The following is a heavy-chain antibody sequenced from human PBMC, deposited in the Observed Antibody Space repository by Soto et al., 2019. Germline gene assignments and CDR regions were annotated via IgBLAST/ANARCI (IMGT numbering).Heavy chain of an antibody. Sequence: SETLSLTCTVSGGSFSGYFWTWLRQPPGKGLEWLAEINHSGITTYNPSVESRVSMSVDTSKNQFSLRLYSVTAADTAVYYCVRGPYNYNSRYFDYWGQGTLVTVSS. J-gene: IGHJ4*02. D-gene: IGHD1-1*01. V-gene: IGHV4-34*01. CDR1: GGSFSGYF. CDR2: INHSGIT. CDR3: VRGPYNYNSRYFDY.